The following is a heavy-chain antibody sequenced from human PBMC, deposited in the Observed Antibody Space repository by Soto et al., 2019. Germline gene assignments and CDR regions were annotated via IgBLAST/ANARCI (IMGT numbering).Heavy chain of an antibody. V-gene: IGHV4-31*03. J-gene: IGHJ6*02. Sequence: SETLSLTCTVSGGSISSGGYYWSWIRQHPGKGLEWIGYIYYSGSTYYNPSLKSRVTISVDTSKNQFSLKLSSVTAADTAVYYCARASPFYDSSGYSSRNYYGMDVWGQGTTVTVSS. CDR3: ARASPFYDSSGYSSRNYYGMDV. CDR1: GGSISSGGYY. D-gene: IGHD3-22*01. CDR2: IYYSGST.